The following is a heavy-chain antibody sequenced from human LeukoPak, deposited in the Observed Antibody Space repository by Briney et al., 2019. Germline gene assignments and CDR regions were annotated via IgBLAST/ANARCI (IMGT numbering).Heavy chain of an antibody. V-gene: IGHV3-7*01. D-gene: IGHD4-11*01. CDR3: ARLSTATSDSDY. J-gene: IGHJ4*02. CDR1: GFTFSSSW. CDR2: IKQDGSET. Sequence: GGSLRFSCAASGFTFSSSWMSWVRQAPGKGLEWVANIKQDGSETYYVDSVRGRFTISRDNAKNSLYLQMSGLRAEDTAVYYCARLSTATSDSDYWGQGTLLSVSS.